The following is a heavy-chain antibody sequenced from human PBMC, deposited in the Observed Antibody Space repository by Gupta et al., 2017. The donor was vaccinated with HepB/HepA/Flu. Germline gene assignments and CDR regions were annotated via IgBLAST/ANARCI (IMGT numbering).Heavy chain of an antibody. CDR1: GSPFHGHY. J-gene: IGHJ6*03. D-gene: IGHD3-3*01. V-gene: IGHV1-2*02. CDR2: INPNSGGT. Sequence: QVHLVQSGAEVQQPGASVEVSFRASGSPFHGHYLHLVRQAPGQGLEWMGWINPNSGGTNYAQKFQRRVTMTRDTSISTAYMELSRLRSDDTAVYYCARAGQSTIFELMGYYYMDVWGQGTTVTVSS. CDR3: ARAGQSTIFELMGYYYMDV.